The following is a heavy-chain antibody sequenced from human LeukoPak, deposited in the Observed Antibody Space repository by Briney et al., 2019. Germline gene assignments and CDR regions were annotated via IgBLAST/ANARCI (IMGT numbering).Heavy chain of an antibody. CDR1: GFTFDGYN. J-gene: IGHJ4*02. CDR3: AKSGGATVTKSYFDY. V-gene: IGHV3-23*01. CDR2: ITGSGGST. D-gene: IGHD4-17*01. Sequence: GGSLRLSCAASGFTFDGYNFNWVRQAPGKGLEWVSGITGSGGSTYYADSVKGRFTISRDNSKNTLYLQMNSLRAEDTAVYYCAKSGGATVTKSYFDYWGQGTLVTVSS.